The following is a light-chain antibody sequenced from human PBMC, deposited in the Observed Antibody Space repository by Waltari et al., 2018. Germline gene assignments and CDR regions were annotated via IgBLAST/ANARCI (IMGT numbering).Light chain of an antibody. V-gene: IGKV3-11*01. J-gene: IGKJ1*01. CDR3: QQRSNWPRT. CDR2: DAS. Sequence: EIVLTQSPATLSLSPGERATLSCRASQSVSSYLAWYQQKPGQAPRLLIYDASNRATGSPARFSGSWSGTDFTLTISSLEPEDFAVYYCQQRSNWPRTFGQGTKVEIK. CDR1: QSVSSY.